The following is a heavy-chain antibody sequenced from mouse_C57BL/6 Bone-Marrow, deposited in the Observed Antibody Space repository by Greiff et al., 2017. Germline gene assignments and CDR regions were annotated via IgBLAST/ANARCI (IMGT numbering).Heavy chain of an antibody. J-gene: IGHJ2*01. CDR1: GFTFSSYG. V-gene: IGHV5-6*01. CDR3: ARPPDLYYFDY. CDR2: ISSGGSYT. Sequence: EVMLVESGGDLVKPGGSLKLSCAASGFTFSSYGMSWVRQTPDKRLEWVATISSGGSYTYYPDSVKGRFTISRDNAKNTLYLQMSSLKSEDTAMYDCARPPDLYYFDYWGQGTTLTVSS.